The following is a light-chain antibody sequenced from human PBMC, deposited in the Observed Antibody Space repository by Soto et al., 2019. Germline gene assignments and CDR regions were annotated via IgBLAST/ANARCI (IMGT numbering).Light chain of an antibody. CDR3: QQYGNSPLYS. CDR2: GAS. Sequence: EIVLTQSPATLSLSPGERATLFCRASQSVDSSYLAWYHQRPGQAPRLLIYGASNRATGIPDRFGGSGSGTDFNLTISRLEPEDSAVYYCQQYGNSPLYSFGQGTKLEIK. J-gene: IGKJ2*01. V-gene: IGKV3-20*01. CDR1: QSVDSSY.